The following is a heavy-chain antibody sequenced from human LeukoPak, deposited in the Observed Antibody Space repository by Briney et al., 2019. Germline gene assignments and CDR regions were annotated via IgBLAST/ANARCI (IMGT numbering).Heavy chain of an antibody. CDR3: ARVGSSSWYSIFDY. J-gene: IGHJ4*02. V-gene: IGHV1-69*04. D-gene: IGHD6-13*01. CDR2: IIPILGIA. CDR1: GGTFSSYA. Sequence: SVKVSCKASGGTFSSYAISWVRQAPGQGLEWMGRIIPILGIANYAQKFQGRVTITADKSTSTVYMELSSLRSEDTAVYYCARVGSSSWYSIFDYWGQGTLVTVSS.